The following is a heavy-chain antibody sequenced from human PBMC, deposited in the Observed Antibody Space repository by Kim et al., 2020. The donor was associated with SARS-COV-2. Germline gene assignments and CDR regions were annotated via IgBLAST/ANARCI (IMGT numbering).Heavy chain of an antibody. V-gene: IGHV3-7*01. J-gene: IGHJ5*02. CDR1: GFTFSSYW. D-gene: IGHD2-15*01. CDR2: IKQDGSEK. Sequence: GGSLRLSCAASGFTFSSYWMSWVRQAPGKGLEWVANIKQDGSEKYYVDSVKGRFTISRDNANNSLYLQMNSLRAEDTAVYYCARDIVVNWFDPWGQGTLVTVSS. CDR3: ARDIVVNWFDP.